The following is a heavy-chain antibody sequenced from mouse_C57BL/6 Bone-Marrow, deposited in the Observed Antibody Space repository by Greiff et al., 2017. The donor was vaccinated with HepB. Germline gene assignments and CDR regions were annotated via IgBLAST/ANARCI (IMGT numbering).Heavy chain of an antibody. D-gene: IGHD3-1*01. CDR3: ARPSAWFAY. Sequence: QVQLQQSGPGLVQPSQSLSITCTVSGFSLTSYGVHWVRQSPGKGLEWLGVIWSGGSTDYNAAFISRLSISKDNSKSQVFFKMNSLQADDTAIYYCARPSAWFAYWGQGTLVTVSA. J-gene: IGHJ3*01. CDR2: IWSGGST. V-gene: IGHV2-2*01. CDR1: GFSLTSYG.